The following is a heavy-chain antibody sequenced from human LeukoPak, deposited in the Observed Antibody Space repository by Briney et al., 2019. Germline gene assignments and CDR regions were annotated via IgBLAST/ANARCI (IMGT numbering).Heavy chain of an antibody. V-gene: IGHV1-3*01. CDR1: GYTFTSYY. CDR3: ARVQYTYYYDSSGYYP. D-gene: IGHD3-22*01. CDR2: INAGNGNT. J-gene: IGHJ5*02. Sequence: GASVKVSCKASGYTFTSYYMHWVRQAPGQRLEWMGWINAGNGNTKYSQKFQGRVTITRDTSASTAYMELSSLRSEDTAVYYCARVQYTYYYDSSGYYPWGQGTLVTVSS.